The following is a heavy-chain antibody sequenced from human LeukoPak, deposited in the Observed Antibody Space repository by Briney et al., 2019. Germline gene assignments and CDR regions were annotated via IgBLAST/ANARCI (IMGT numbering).Heavy chain of an antibody. CDR3: AREGSGSYRWVYAFDI. D-gene: IGHD1-26*01. CDR2: IYYSGST. J-gene: IGHJ3*02. CDR1: GGSISSYY. Sequence: SETLSLTCTVSGGSISSYYWSWIRQPPGKGLEWIGYIYYSGSTNYNPSLKSRVTISVDTSKNQFSLKLSSVTAADTAVYYCAREGSGSYRWVYAFDIWGQGTMVTVSS. V-gene: IGHV4-59*01.